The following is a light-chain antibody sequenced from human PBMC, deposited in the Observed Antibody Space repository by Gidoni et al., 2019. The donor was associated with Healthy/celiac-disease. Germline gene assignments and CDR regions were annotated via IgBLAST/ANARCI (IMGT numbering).Light chain of an antibody. CDR3: QQYDNLPPLT. CDR2: DAS. J-gene: IGKJ4*01. Sequence: DIQMTQSPSSLFASVGDRVTITCQAGQDISNYLNWYQQKPGKALKLLFYDASNLETGVPSRFSGCGSGTDFTFTISSLQPEDIATYYCQQYDNLPPLTFGGGTKVEIK. CDR1: QDISNY. V-gene: IGKV1-33*01.